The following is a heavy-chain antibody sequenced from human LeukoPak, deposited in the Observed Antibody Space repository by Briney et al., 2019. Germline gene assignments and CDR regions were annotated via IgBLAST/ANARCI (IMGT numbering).Heavy chain of an antibody. Sequence: ASETLSLTCTVSSGSISTSNYYWGWVRQPPGKALEWIGNIFYSGSTYYNPSLKSRVTISVDTSKNQFSLKLSSVTAADTAVYYCARVLQSFGSGVGLYYYYMDVWGKGTTVTISS. D-gene: IGHD6-19*01. J-gene: IGHJ6*03. V-gene: IGHV4-39*07. CDR3: ARVLQSFGSGVGLYYYYMDV. CDR2: IFYSGST. CDR1: SGSISTSNYY.